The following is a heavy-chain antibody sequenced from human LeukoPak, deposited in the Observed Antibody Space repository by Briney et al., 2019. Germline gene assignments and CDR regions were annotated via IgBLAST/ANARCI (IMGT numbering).Heavy chain of an antibody. V-gene: IGHV1-18*04. CDR2: ISAYNGNT. CDR3: AGAYSVVVTASDY. D-gene: IGHD2-21*02. J-gene: IGHJ4*02. Sequence: ASVKVSCKASGYTFTSYYMHWVRQAPGQGLEWMGWISAYNGNTNYAQQLQGRVTMTTDTSTTTAYMELRSLRSDATAVYYCAGAYSVVVTASDYWGQGTLVTVSS. CDR1: GYTFTSYY.